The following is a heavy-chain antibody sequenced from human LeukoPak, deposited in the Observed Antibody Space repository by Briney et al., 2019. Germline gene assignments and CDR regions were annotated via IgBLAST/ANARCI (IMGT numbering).Heavy chain of an antibody. CDR3: AKDLLLRQFVLDF. D-gene: IGHD5-24*01. J-gene: IGHJ4*02. Sequence: GGSLRLSCAVSGFTFTGYGMHWVRQTPGRGLEWVAFTLYDGSSQYYPDSLRGRFTISRDNSKNTLFLQMNNLTHYDTAVYYCAKDLLLRQFVLDFWGQGTPVTVSS. CDR2: TLYDGSSQ. V-gene: IGHV3-30*02. CDR1: GFTFTGYG.